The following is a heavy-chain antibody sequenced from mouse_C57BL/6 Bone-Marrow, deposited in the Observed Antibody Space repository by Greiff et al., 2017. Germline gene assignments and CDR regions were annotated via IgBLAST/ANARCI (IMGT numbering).Heavy chain of an antibody. CDR3: ARERWLLPWFAY. V-gene: IGHV1-82*01. D-gene: IGHD2-3*01. J-gene: IGHJ3*01. CDR2: IYPGDGDT. Sequence: VQLQQSGPELVKPGASVKISCKASGYAFSSSWMNWVKQRPGKGLEWIGRIYPGDGDTNYNGKFKGKATLTADKSSSTAYMQLSSLTSEDSAVYFCARERWLLPWFAYWGQGTLVTVSA. CDR1: GYAFSSSW.